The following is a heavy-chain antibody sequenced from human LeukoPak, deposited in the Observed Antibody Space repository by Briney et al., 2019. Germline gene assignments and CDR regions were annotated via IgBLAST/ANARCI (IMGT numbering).Heavy chain of an antibody. CDR1: GGSISSSSYY. CDR2: IYYSGST. Sequence: SETLSLTCTVSGGSISSSSYYWGWMRQPPGKGLEWIGSIYYSGSTYYNPSLKSRVTISVDTSKNQFSLKLSSVTAAHTAVYYCARVSGGLWFGELLGAFDIWGQGTMVTVSS. J-gene: IGHJ3*02. D-gene: IGHD3-10*01. V-gene: IGHV4-39*07. CDR3: ARVSGGLWFGELLGAFDI.